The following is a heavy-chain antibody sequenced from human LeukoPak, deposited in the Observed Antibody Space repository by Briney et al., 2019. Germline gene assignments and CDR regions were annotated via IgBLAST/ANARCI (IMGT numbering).Heavy chain of an antibody. CDR3: ARRRGDYNPYFDY. J-gene: IGHJ4*02. CDR2: IYYTGRS. V-gene: IGHV4-39*01. D-gene: IGHD4-11*01. CDR1: GGSIISSSYY. Sequence: SETLSLTCTVSGGSIISSSYYWGWIRQPPGKGLEWIGSIYYTGRSYYNPSLKSRVTISVDTSKNQFFLKLSSVTAADTAVYYCARRRGDYNPYFDYWGQGTLVTVSS.